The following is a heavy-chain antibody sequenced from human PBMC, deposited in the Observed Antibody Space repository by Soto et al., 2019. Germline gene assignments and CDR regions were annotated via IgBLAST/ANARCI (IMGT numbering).Heavy chain of an antibody. CDR2: ISGSGGST. V-gene: IGHV3-23*01. CDR3: AKGSSGWYERFDY. D-gene: IGHD6-19*01. J-gene: IGHJ4*02. CDR1: GFTFSSCV. Sequence: GGSLRLSCAASGFTFSSCVMSWVRQAPGKGLEWVSAISGSGGSTYYADSVKGRFTISRDNSKNTLYLQMNSLRAEDTAVYYCAKGSSGWYERFDYWGQGTPVTVSS.